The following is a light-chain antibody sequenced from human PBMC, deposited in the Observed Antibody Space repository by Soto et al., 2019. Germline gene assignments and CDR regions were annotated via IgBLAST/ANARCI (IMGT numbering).Light chain of an antibody. CDR1: SSNIGNNY. CDR3: GTWDSRLSAYV. V-gene: IGLV1-51*01. J-gene: IGLJ1*01. Sequence: QSVLTQPPSVSAAPGQKVTISCSGSSSNIGNNYVSWYQQLPGTAPKLLIYDNNQRPSGIPDRFSGSKSGTSATLGITGLQTGDEADYYCGTWDSRLSAYVFGTGTKLTVL. CDR2: DNN.